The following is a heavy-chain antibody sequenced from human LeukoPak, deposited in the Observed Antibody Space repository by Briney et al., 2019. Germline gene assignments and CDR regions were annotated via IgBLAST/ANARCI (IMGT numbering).Heavy chain of an antibody. Sequence: GGSLRLSCTASGFTFGDYSLSWVRQAPEKGPEWVGFIRRKGYGGTTEYAPSVKGRFIISRDDSKSTAYLQMNSLKTEDTAVYYCTRDHDFWSGPFDVWGKGTTVTVSS. D-gene: IGHD3-3*01. CDR2: IRRKGYGGTT. V-gene: IGHV3-49*04. J-gene: IGHJ6*04. CDR3: TRDHDFWSGPFDV. CDR1: GFTFGDYS.